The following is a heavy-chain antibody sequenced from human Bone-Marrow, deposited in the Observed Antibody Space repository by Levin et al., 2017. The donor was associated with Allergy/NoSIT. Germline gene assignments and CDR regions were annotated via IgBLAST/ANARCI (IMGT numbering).Heavy chain of an antibody. CDR1: GFNFRSHW. CDR2: MKQDGSEI. D-gene: IGHD3-3*02. V-gene: IGHV3-7*03. CDR3: ARDPILLSWFDS. Sequence: GESLKISCAGSGFNFRSHWMNWVRQAPGKGLEWVATMKQDGSEIYYVDSVKGRFTISRDNAKNLLFLQMNSLRAEDTAVYYCARDPILLSWFDSWGQGTLVTVSS. J-gene: IGHJ5*01.